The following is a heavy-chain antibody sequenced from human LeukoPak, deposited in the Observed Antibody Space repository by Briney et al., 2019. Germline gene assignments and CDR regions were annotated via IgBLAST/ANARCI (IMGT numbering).Heavy chain of an antibody. CDR2: ISSSSSYI. J-gene: IGHJ4*02. Sequence: PGGSLRLSCAASGFTFSSYSMNWVRQAPGKGLEWVSSISSSSSYIYYADSVKGRFTISRDNAKNSLYLQMNSLRAEDTAVYYCARVLNQYYYDSSGYYPDYWGQGTLVTVSS. CDR3: ARVLNQYYYDSSGYYPDY. V-gene: IGHV3-21*01. CDR1: GFTFSSYS. D-gene: IGHD3-22*01.